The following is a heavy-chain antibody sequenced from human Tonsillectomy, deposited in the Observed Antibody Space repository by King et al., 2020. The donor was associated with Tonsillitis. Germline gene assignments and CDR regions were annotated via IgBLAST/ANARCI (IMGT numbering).Heavy chain of an antibody. CDR1: GFTFSSYA. V-gene: IGHV3-23*04. D-gene: IGHD6-6*01. CDR3: AKDNRDSSSLKFPLDY. CDR2: ISGSGGST. J-gene: IGHJ4*02. Sequence: VQLVQSGGGLVQPGGSLRLSCAASGFTFSSYAMSWVRQAPGKGLEWVSAISGSGGSTYYADSVKGRFTISRDNSKNTLYLQMNSLRAEATAVYYWAKDNRDSSSLKFPLDYWGQGTLVTVSS.